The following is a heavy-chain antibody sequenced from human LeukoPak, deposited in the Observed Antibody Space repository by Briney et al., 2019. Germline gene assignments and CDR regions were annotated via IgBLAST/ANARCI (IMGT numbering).Heavy chain of an antibody. D-gene: IGHD3-9*01. V-gene: IGHV7-4-1*02. CDR3: ARDQGDAVLRYFDWSAYNWFDP. CDR2: INTNTGNA. CDR1: GYAFTSYG. Sequence: ASVKVSCKASGYAFTSYGISWVRQAPGQGLEWMGWINTNTGNATYAQGFTGRFVFSLDTSVSTAYLQISSLKAEDTAVYYCARDQGDAVLRYFDWSAYNWFDPWGQGTLVTVSS. J-gene: IGHJ5*02.